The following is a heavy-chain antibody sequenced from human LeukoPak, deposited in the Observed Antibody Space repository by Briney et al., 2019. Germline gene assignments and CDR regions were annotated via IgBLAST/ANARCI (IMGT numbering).Heavy chain of an antibody. V-gene: IGHV3-15*01. CDR2: IKSKTDGGTT. CDR3: TTLGYSYATY. J-gene: IGHJ4*02. CDR1: GLTFNNAW. D-gene: IGHD5-18*01. Sequence: PGGSLRLSRAASGLTFNNAWMSWVRQAPGKGLQWVGRIKSKTDGGTTDYAAPVKGRFTISTDDSKTTLYLQVNSLKTEDTAVYYCTTLGYSYATYWGQGTLVTVSS.